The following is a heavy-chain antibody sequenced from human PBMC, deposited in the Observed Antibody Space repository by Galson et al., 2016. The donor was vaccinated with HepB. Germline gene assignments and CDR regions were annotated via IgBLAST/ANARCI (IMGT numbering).Heavy chain of an antibody. Sequence: SETLSLTCTVSDGSISSSSYYWGWIRQPPGKGLEWIGNIYYTGRTYYNPSLWSRVTISADTSKNQISLKLNSVTAADTAVCYCARQEGSMEQGEYYYNYGMDVWGQGTTVTVSS. V-gene: IGHV4-39*01. D-gene: IGHD1/OR15-1a*01. CDR3: ARQEGSMEQGEYYYNYGMDV. J-gene: IGHJ6*02. CDR2: IYYTGRT. CDR1: DGSISSSSYY.